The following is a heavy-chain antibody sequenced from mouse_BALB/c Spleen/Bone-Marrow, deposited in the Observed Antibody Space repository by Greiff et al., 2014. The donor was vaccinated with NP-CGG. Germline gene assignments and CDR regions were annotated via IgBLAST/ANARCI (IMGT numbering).Heavy chain of an antibody. CDR3: ARELYYFDY. Sequence: EVQLQQSGPGLVKPSQTVSLTCTVSGFSITTGNYRWSWLRQFPGNKLEWIGYVYYSGTITYNPSPTSPTTITSDASKNQFSMEMNDFTAEDTAIYDCARELYYFDYWGQGTALTVSS. CDR1: GFSITTGNYR. V-gene: IGHV3-5*02. J-gene: IGHJ2*01. CDR2: VYYSGTI.